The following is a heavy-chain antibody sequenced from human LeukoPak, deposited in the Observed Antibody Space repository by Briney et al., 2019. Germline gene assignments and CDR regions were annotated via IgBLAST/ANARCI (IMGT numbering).Heavy chain of an antibody. V-gene: IGHV4-59*12. Sequence: PSETLSLTCTVSGGSISSYYWSWIRQPPGKGLEWIGYIYYSGSTNYNPSLKSRVTISVDTSKNQCSLKLSSVTAADTAVYYCARRRSGSWAYGGPPRSYYFDYWGQGTLVTVSS. CDR1: GGSISSYY. J-gene: IGHJ4*02. CDR2: IYYSGST. D-gene: IGHD3-3*01. CDR3: ARRRSGSWAYGGPPRSYYFDY.